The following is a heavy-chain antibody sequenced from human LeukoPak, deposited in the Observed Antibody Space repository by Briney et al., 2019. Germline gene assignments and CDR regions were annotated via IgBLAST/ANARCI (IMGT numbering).Heavy chain of an antibody. J-gene: IGHJ6*02. D-gene: IGHD3-3*01. Sequence: GGSLRLSCAASRFNFGDYAMHWVRQPPGKGLEWVARITWNGGSIAYADSVKGRFSISRDNAKNSLYLQMNSLRPEDTALYYCAKSITIFGVVNRHAMDVWGQGTTVTVSS. CDR3: AKSITIFGVVNRHAMDV. V-gene: IGHV3-9*01. CDR2: ITWNGGSI. CDR1: RFNFGDYA.